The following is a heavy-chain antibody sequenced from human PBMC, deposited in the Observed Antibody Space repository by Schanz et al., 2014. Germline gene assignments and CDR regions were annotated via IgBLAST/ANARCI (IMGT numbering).Heavy chain of an antibody. CDR1: GFTFFGSFA. CDR3: AKDLYNYGIFDS. V-gene: IGHV3-23*01. Sequence: EVQLLESGGGLVQPGGSLRLSCVASGFTFFGSFAMSWVRQAPGEGLEWVSGMSGSGSTADYADSVKGRFTISRDNSRKTLYLQMNSLRADDTAVYYCAKDLYNYGIFDSWGQGTQVTVSS. J-gene: IGHJ5*01. D-gene: IGHD3-16*01. CDR2: MSGSGSTA.